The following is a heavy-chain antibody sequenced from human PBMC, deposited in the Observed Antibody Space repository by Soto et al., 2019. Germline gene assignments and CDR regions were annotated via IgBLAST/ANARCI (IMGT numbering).Heavy chain of an antibody. CDR3: ARGPTVANYYYGMDV. D-gene: IGHD4-17*01. CDR1: GGSISSYY. CDR2: IYYSGST. V-gene: IGHV4-59*01. J-gene: IGHJ6*02. Sequence: SETRSLTCAVYGGSISSYYWSWIRQPPGKGLEWIGYIYYSGSTNYNPSLKSRVTISVDTSKKQFSLNLSSVTAADMAVYYCARGPTVANYYYGMDVWGQGTTVTVSS.